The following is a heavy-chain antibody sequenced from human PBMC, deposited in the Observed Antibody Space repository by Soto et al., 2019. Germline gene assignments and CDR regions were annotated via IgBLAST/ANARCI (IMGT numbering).Heavy chain of an antibody. J-gene: IGHJ6*02. CDR3: ARAVYCSSTSCYPYYYYGMDV. CDR1: GGSFSGYY. D-gene: IGHD2-2*01. V-gene: IGHV4-34*01. CDR2: INHSGST. Sequence: LSLTCAVYGGSFSGYYWSWIRQPPGKGLEWIGEINHSGSTNYNPSLKSRVTISVDTSKNQFSLKLSSVTAADTAVYYCARAVYCSSTSCYPYYYYGMDVWGQGTTVTAP.